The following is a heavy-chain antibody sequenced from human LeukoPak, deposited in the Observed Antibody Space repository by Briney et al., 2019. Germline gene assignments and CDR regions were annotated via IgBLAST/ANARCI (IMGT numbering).Heavy chain of an antibody. Sequence: SETLSLTCTVSGGSISSSSYYWGWIRQPPGKGLEWIGSIYYSGSTYYNPSLKSRVTISVDTSKNQFSLKLSSVTAADTAVYYCARRGGYCTNGVCYTLTRFEDFDYWGQGTLVTISS. CDR2: IYYSGST. CDR3: ARRGGYCTNGVCYTLTRFEDFDY. J-gene: IGHJ4*02. CDR1: GGSISSSSYY. D-gene: IGHD2-8*01. V-gene: IGHV4-39*01.